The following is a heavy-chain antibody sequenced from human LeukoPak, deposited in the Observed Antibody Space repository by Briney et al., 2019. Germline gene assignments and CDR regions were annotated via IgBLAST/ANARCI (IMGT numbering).Heavy chain of an antibody. CDR3: AYYDSSGYYYGRSRY. Sequence: PGGSLRLSCAAYGFTFNSHAMSWVRQIPGKGLEWVSSVTADGTNTHFADSVKGRFTISRDNSKNTLYLHMNSLRVDDTAVYFCAYYDSSGYYYGRSRYWGQGTPVTVSS. CDR2: VTADGTNT. V-gene: IGHV3-23*01. D-gene: IGHD3-22*01. J-gene: IGHJ4*02. CDR1: GFTFNSHA.